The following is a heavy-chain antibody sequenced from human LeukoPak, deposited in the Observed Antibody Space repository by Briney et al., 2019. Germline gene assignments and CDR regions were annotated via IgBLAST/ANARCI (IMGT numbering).Heavy chain of an antibody. J-gene: IGHJ4*02. CDR3: ASLPNLAYCGGDCYTHDY. CDR1: GYTFTGYY. D-gene: IGHD2-21*02. CDR2: INPNSGGT. V-gene: IGHV1-2*06. Sequence: ASVKVSCKASGYTFTGYYMHWVRQAPGQGLEWMGRINPNSGGTNYAQKLQGRVTMTRDTSISTVYMELSRLRSDDTAVYYCASLPNLAYCGGDCYTHDYWGQGTLVTVSS.